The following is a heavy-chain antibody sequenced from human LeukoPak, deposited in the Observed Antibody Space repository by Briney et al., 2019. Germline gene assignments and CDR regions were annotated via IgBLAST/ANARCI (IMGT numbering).Heavy chain of an antibody. D-gene: IGHD6-13*01. CDR1: GGSISSYY. Sequence: PSETLSLTCTVSGGSISSYYWSWIRQPPGKGLEWIGYIYYSGSTNYNPSLKSRVTISVDTSKNQFSLKLSSVTAADTAVYYCARAFKPAGKWFDPWGQGTLVTVSS. V-gene: IGHV4-59*01. CDR3: ARAFKPAGKWFDP. J-gene: IGHJ5*02. CDR2: IYYSGST.